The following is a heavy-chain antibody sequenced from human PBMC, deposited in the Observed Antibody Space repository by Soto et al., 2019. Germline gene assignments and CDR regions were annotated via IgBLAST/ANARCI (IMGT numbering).Heavy chain of an antibody. V-gene: IGHV4-59*08. CDR1: GGSISSYY. CDR2: IYYSGST. Sequence: PSETLSLTCTVSGGSISSYYWSWIRQPPGKGLEWIGYIYYSGSTNYNPSLKSRVTISVDTSKNQFSLKLSSVTAADTAVYYCARGGGYDASQYWYFDLWGRGTLVTVSS. J-gene: IGHJ2*01. D-gene: IGHD5-12*01. CDR3: ARGGGYDASQYWYFDL.